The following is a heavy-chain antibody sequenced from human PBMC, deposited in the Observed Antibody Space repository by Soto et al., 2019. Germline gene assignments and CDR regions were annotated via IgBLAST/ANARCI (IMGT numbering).Heavy chain of an antibody. CDR2: IWYDGSNK. Sequence: GGSLRLSCAASGFTFSSYGMHWVRQAPGKGLEWVAVIWYDGSNKYYADSVKGRFTISRDNSKNTLYLQMNSLRAEDTAVDYCAREKHAAVSIEARRWGVMDVWGKGTTVTVSS. J-gene: IGHJ6*04. CDR3: AREKHAAVSIEARRWGVMDV. CDR1: GFTFSSYG. V-gene: IGHV3-33*08. D-gene: IGHD6-6*01.